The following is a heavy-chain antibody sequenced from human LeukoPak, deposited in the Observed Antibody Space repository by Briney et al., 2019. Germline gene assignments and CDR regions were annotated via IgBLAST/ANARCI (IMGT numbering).Heavy chain of an antibody. CDR1: GFTVNAYW. CDR2: IAPDGSRT. CDR3: TMDTFGPRDH. J-gene: IGHJ4*02. D-gene: IGHD5-18*01. Sequence: GGSLRLSCVVSGFTVNAYWMHWVRQAPGGGLVWVSRIAPDGSRTNYADSVKGRFTISSDYAKNKVYLQLNSLKPEDTALYHCTMDTFGPRDHWGQGALVTVSS. V-gene: IGHV3-74*01.